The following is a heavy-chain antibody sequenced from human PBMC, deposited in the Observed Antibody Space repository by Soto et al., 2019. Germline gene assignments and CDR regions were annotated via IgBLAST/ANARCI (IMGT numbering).Heavy chain of an antibody. CDR2: TYYRSKWYN. J-gene: IGHJ6*02. D-gene: IGHD2-15*01. CDR3: AREGGYCSGGSCYLFNYYYGMDV. V-gene: IGHV6-1*01. Sequence: PSQTLSLTCAISGDSVSSNSAAWNWIRQSPSRGLEWLGRTYYRSKWYNDYAVSVKSRITINPDTSKNQFSLQLNSVTPEDTVVYYCAREGGYCSGGSCYLFNYYYGMDVWGQGTTVTVSS. CDR1: GDSVSSNSAA.